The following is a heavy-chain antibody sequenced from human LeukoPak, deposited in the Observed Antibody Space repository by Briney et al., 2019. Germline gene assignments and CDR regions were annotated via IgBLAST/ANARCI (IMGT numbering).Heavy chain of an antibody. CDR2: ISWNGGET. CDR1: GFTFGAHA. J-gene: IGHJ3*01. V-gene: IGHV3-9*01. CDR3: TKGGGSISGVVTGDAFDV. D-gene: IGHD3-3*01. Sequence: GGSLRLSCAASGFTFGAHAMHWVRLVPGKGLEWVSGISWNGGETGYTDSVRDRFTISRDNPKKPLYLQLSSLRAEDTALYYCTKGGGSISGVVTGDAFDVWGQGTMVTVSS.